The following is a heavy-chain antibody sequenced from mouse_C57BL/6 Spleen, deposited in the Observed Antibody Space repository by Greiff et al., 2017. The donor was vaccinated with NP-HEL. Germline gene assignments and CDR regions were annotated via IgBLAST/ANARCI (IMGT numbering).Heavy chain of an antibody. Sequence: VQLQQPGAELVKPGASVKMSCKASGYTFTSYCITWVKQRPGQGLEWIGDIYPGSGSTNYNEKFKSKATLTVDTSSSTAYMQLSSLTSEDSAVYYCARSVTTYAMDYGGQGTSVTVSS. V-gene: IGHV1-55*01. CDR2: IYPGSGST. CDR3: ARSVTTYAMDY. D-gene: IGHD2-3*01. J-gene: IGHJ4*01. CDR1: GYTFTSYC.